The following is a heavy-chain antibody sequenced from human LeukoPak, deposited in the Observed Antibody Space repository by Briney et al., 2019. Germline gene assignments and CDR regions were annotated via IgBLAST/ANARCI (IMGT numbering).Heavy chain of an antibody. Sequence: PSETLSLTCTVSGGSISSYYWSWIRQPPGKGLEWIGYIYYSGSTNYNPSLKSRVTISVDTSKNQFSLKLSSVTAADTAVYYCARATQYYDILTGYYTWGQGTLVTVSS. J-gene: IGHJ4*02. CDR1: GGSISSYY. CDR2: IYYSGST. V-gene: IGHV4-59*01. CDR3: ARATQYYDILTGYYT. D-gene: IGHD3-9*01.